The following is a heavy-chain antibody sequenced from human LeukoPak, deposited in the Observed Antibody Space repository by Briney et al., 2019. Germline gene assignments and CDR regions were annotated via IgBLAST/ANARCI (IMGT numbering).Heavy chain of an antibody. CDR3: ASLGY. CDR1: GFTFDRYD. J-gene: IGHJ4*02. Sequence: GGSLRLSCAASGFTFDRYDMHWVRQPTGKGLEWVSAIGNAADTYYPGSVKGRFTISRENAKNSLYLQMNALRAGDTAVYFCASLGYWGQGILVTVSS. V-gene: IGHV3-13*01. CDR2: IGNAADT.